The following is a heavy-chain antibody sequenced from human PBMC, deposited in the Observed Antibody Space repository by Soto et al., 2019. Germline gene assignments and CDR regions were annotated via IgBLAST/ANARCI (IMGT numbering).Heavy chain of an antibody. Sequence: GESLKMSCDTSGYRFTNRCIMLVPQLPGKGLEWVGKIDPTDSEAMYSPSFQGHVRFSVDTSNNTAFLQWNGLKASDTAIYYCATSTLFGGVGTFNVCGQGTMVT. CDR2: IDPTDSEA. CDR3: ATSTLFGGVGTFNV. J-gene: IGHJ3*01. V-gene: IGHV5-10-1*01. CDR1: GYRFTNRC. D-gene: IGHD3-3*01.